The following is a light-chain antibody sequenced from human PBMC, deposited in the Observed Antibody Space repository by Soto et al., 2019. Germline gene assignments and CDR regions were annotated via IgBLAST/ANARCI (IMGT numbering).Light chain of an antibody. J-gene: IGKJ4*01. CDR3: QQYGNSPRS. V-gene: IGKV3-20*01. CDR2: GAS. Sequence: VMTQSPGTLSLSPGERATLSCRASQSVSSVSLAWYQQKPGQAPRLLIYGASSRATGIPDRFSGGGSGTDFTLTISRLEPEDFAVYYCQQYGNSPRSFGGGTKVDIK. CDR1: QSVSSVS.